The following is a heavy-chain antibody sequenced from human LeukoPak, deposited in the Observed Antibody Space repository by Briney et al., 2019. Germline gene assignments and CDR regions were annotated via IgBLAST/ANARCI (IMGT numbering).Heavy chain of an antibody. J-gene: IGHJ4*02. V-gene: IGHV4-59*08. D-gene: IGHD2-15*01. Sequence: SETLSLTCTGSGGSISSNYWSWIRQPPGKGLERIGYIYYSGGTNYNPSLKSRVTISRNTSKNQFSLKLTSVTAADTAVYYCARQTHYTPAFDYWGQGTLVTVSS. CDR2: IYYSGGT. CDR3: ARQTHYTPAFDY. CDR1: GGSISSNY.